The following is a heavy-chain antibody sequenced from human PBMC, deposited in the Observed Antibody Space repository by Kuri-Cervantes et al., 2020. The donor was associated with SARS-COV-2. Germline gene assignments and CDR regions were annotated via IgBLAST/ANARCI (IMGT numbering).Heavy chain of an antibody. J-gene: IGHJ6*02. V-gene: IGHV3-21*01. CDR1: GFNFSRTD. CDR2: ISSSSSYI. Sequence: GESLKISCAASGFNFSRTDMHWVRQAPGKGLEWVSSISSSSSYIYYADSVKGRFTISRDNAKNSLYLQMNSLRVEDTAVYYCARDSSIVVGRKGYYGMDVWGQGTTVTVSS. CDR3: ARDSSIVVGRKGYYGMDV. D-gene: IGHD2-2*01.